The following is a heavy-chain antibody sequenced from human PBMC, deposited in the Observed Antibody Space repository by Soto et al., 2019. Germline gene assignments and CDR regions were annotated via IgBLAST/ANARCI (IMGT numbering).Heavy chain of an antibody. CDR3: ASGGSYYYDSSGSAFDI. CDR1: GSTFTSYC. CDR2: ISAYNGNT. D-gene: IGHD3-22*01. Sequence: ASVKVSFKASGSTFTSYCISWMRQPPGQGLEWMGWISAYNGNTNYAQKLQGRVTMTTDTSTSTAYMELRSLRSDDTAVYYCASGGSYYYDSSGSAFDIWGQGTMVTVSS. V-gene: IGHV1-18*01. J-gene: IGHJ3*02.